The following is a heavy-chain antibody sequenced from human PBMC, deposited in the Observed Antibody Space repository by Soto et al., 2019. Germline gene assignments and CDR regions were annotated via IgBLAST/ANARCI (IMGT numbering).Heavy chain of an antibody. CDR1: GGSISSEGYY. CDR2: IYYSGTT. Sequence: PXETLSLPCTVSGGSISSEGYYWSWFRQLPGKGLEWIGDIYYSGTTYHNPSLRSRLTISGDASKNQFSLKLSSVTAADTALYYCARGRGYSYGPYYFDYWGQGTLVTVSS. J-gene: IGHJ4*02. D-gene: IGHD5-18*01. CDR3: ARGRGYSYGPYYFDY. V-gene: IGHV4-31*03.